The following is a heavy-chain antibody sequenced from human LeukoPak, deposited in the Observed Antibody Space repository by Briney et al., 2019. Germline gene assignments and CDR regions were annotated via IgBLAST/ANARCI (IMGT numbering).Heavy chain of an antibody. CDR2: ISYDGSNK. D-gene: IGHD6-13*01. V-gene: IGHV3-30*18. Sequence: PGGSLRLSCAASGFTFSSYGMHWVRQAPGKGLEWVAVISYDGSNKYYADSVKGRFTISRDNSKNTLYLQMNSLRAEDTAVYYCAKETTDGSNSSSWLEMSILNAFDIWGQGTVVTVSS. CDR1: GFTFSSYG. J-gene: IGHJ3*02. CDR3: AKETTDGSNSSSWLEMSILNAFDI.